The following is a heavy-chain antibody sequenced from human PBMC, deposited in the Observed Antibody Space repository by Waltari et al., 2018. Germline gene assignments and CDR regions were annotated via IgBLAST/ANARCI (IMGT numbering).Heavy chain of an antibody. CDR1: GFTFSTYW. D-gene: IGHD6-13*01. J-gene: IGHJ5*02. CDR2: KKQDGSEK. CDR3: ARDGSSWNNWFDP. Sequence: EVQLVESGGGLVQPGGSLRLSCSASGFTFSTYWLSWVCQAPGKGLEWVANKKQDGSEKYYVDSVKGRFTISRDNAKNSLYLQMNSLRAEDTAVYYCARDGSSWNNWFDPWGQGTLVTVSS. V-gene: IGHV3-7*01.